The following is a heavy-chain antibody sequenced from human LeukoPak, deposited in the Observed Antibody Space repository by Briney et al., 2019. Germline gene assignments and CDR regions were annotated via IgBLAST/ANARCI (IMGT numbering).Heavy chain of an antibody. Sequence: PGESLKISCKGSGYTFTSYCIGWVRQMPGKGLEWMGIIYPGDSNTRCSPSFQGQVTISADKSISTAYLQWSSLKASDTAMYYCARSSGWYPRTFDYWGQGALVTVSS. V-gene: IGHV5-51*01. J-gene: IGHJ4*02. CDR2: IYPGDSNT. CDR1: GYTFTSYC. D-gene: IGHD6-19*01. CDR3: ARSSGWYPRTFDY.